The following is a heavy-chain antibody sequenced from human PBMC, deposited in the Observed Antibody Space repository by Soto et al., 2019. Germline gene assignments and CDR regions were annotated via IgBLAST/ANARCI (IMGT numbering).Heavy chain of an antibody. V-gene: IGHV4-31*03. CDR2: IYYSGST. D-gene: IGHD6-13*01. CDR3: ARDPRQQLAPEL. CDR1: GGSISSGGYY. Sequence: PSETLSLTCTVSGGSISSGGYYWSWIRQHPGKGLEWIGYIYYSGSTYYNQSLKSRVTISVDTSKNQFSLKLSSVTAADTAVYYCARDPRQQLAPELWGQGTLVTVSS. J-gene: IGHJ4*02.